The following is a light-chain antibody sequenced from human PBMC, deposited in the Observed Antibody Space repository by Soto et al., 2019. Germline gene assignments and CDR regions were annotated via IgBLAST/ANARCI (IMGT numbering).Light chain of an antibody. V-gene: IGLV2-14*01. CDR1: RGDVGGFEY. J-gene: IGLJ1*01. CDR3: GSITRSSTSV. CDR2: DVT. Sequence: QSVLSQPASVSGSPGQSITISCTGARGDVGGFEYVSWYQHQPGKAPKLIIYDVTKRPSGVSNRFSGSKSGNTASLTISGIQAEDEGDYYCGSITRSSTSVFGTGTKVTVL.